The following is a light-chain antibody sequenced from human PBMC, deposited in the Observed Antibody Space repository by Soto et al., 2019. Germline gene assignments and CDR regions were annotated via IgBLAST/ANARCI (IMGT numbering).Light chain of an antibody. J-gene: IGKJ1*01. Sequence: EIVMTQSPATLSLSPGERATLFCRASQSVSRSYLVWYQQKPGQAPRLLIYGASTRAIGIPARFSGSGSGTDFTLTISRLEPEDFAVYYCQQYGSSGTFGQGTKVDIK. V-gene: IGKV3-20*01. CDR2: GAS. CDR1: QSVSRSY. CDR3: QQYGSSGT.